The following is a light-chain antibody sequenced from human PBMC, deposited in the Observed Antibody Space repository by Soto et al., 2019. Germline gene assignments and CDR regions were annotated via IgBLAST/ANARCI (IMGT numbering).Light chain of an antibody. J-gene: IGKJ1*01. Sequence: ELALTQSPGTLSLSPGERSTLSCRASQSVSSRSLAWYQQKPGQAPXLXXSGASSRAADIPDRFSGSGSGTDFTLTINRLEPEDFAVYYCQQYGSSLTWTFGQGTKVDIK. CDR1: QSVSSRS. V-gene: IGKV3-20*01. CDR2: GAS. CDR3: QQYGSSLTWT.